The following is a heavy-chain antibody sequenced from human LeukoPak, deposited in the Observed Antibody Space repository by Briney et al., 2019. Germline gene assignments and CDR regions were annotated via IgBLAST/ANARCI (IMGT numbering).Heavy chain of an antibody. CDR3: ARHHSSSWYDYYYYMDV. CDR2: IYPGDSDT. Sequence: GESLKISCKGSGSRFTSYWIGWVRQMPGKGLEWMGIIYPGDSDTRYSPSFQGQVTISADKSISTAYLQWSSLKASDTAMYYCARHHSSSWYDYYYYMDVWGKGTTVTVSS. D-gene: IGHD6-13*01. J-gene: IGHJ6*03. CDR1: GSRFTSYW. V-gene: IGHV5-51*01.